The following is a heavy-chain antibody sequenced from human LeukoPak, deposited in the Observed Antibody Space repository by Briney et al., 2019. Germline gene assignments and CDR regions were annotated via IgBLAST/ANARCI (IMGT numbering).Heavy chain of an antibody. CDR2: IYYSGST. D-gene: IGHD3-10*01. Sequence: SETLSLTCTVSGGSISSYYWSWIRQPPREGLEWIGYIYYSGSTNYNPSLKSRVTISVDTSKNQFSLKLSSVTAADTAVYYCARFIDYYGSGPFDYWGQGTLVTVSS. CDR3: ARFIDYYGSGPFDY. CDR1: GGSISSYY. J-gene: IGHJ4*02. V-gene: IGHV4-59*01.